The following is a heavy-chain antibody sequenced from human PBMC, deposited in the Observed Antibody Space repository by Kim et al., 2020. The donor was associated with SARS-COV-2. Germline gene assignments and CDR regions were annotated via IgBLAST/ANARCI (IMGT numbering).Heavy chain of an antibody. CDR1: GYTFTSYD. Sequence: ASVKVSCKASGYTFTSYDINWVRQATGQGLEXXGWMXXNSGXXGYAQKFQGRVTXXGNTXRSTXXSALXGLRSXATAXXYCAXXLKPXSPSXXYWGXXTLVXVS. D-gene: IGHD6-6*01. CDR2: MXXNSGXX. J-gene: IGHJ4*02. V-gene: IGHV1-8*01. CDR3: AXXLKPXSPSXXY.